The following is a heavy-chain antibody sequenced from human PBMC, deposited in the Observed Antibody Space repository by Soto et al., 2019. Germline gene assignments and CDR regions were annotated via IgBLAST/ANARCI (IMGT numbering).Heavy chain of an antibody. J-gene: IGHJ4*02. Sequence: EVQLLESGGALVQPGGSLRLSCAASGFTFSNHAMNWVRQAPGKGLEWVSTISDSGSTYYADSVKGRFTISRDNSKNTFYLQMNGLRAEDTAVYYCARDPGGHYCTSTSCLYFFDHWGQGTVFIVSS. CDR3: ARDPGGHYCTSTSCLYFFDH. V-gene: IGHV3-23*01. D-gene: IGHD2-2*01. CDR2: ISDSGST. CDR1: GFTFSNHA.